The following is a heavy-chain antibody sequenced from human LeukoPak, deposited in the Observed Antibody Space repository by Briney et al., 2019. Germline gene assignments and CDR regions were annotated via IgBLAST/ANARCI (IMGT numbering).Heavy chain of an antibody. Sequence: SETLSLTCTVSGGSISSYYWSWIRQPPGKGLNWTGYIYYSGSTNYNPSLKSRVTISVDTSKNQFSLKLSSVTAADTAVYYCARMNPAGYSYGFGFDPWGQGTLVTVSS. D-gene: IGHD5-18*01. CDR1: GGSISSYY. CDR3: ARMNPAGYSYGFGFDP. V-gene: IGHV4-59*01. J-gene: IGHJ5*02. CDR2: IYYSGST.